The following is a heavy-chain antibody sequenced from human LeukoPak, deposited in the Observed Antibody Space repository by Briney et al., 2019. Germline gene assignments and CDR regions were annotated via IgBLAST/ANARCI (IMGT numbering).Heavy chain of an antibody. CDR3: ARAVRWFSGSYTPYYYYYMDV. CDR2: IYTSGST. J-gene: IGHJ6*03. D-gene: IGHD3-10*01. Sequence: SETLSLTCTVSGGSISSYYWSWIRQPAGKGLEWIGRIYTSGSTNYNPSLKSRVTMSVDTSKNQFSLKLSSVTAADTAVYYCARAVRWFSGSYTPYYYYYMDVWGKGTTVTISS. CDR1: GGSISSYY. V-gene: IGHV4-4*07.